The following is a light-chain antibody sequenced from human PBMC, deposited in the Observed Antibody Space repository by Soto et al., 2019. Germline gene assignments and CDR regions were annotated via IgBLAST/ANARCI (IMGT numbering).Light chain of an antibody. CDR2: RNN. Sequence: QSVLTQAPSASGTPGQRVTISCSGNSSKIGSNYVYWYQQLPGTAPKLLIYRNNQRPSGVPDRFSGSKSGTSASLAISGLRSEDEADYYCAAWDDSLSAHYVFGTGTKVTVL. CDR1: SSKIGSNY. CDR3: AAWDDSLSAHYV. J-gene: IGLJ1*01. V-gene: IGLV1-47*01.